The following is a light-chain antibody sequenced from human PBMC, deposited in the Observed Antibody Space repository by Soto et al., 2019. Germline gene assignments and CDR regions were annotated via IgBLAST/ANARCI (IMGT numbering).Light chain of an antibody. Sequence: DIVMTQSPLSLPVTPGEPASISCRSSQSLLHSNGYNYLDWYLQKPGQSPQLLIYLGSNRASGVPDRFSGSGSGTDFTMKISRVEAEDVGVYYCMQALHPPTFGQGTKLEIK. J-gene: IGKJ2*01. CDR2: LGS. CDR1: QSLLHSNGYNY. CDR3: MQALHPPT. V-gene: IGKV2-28*01.